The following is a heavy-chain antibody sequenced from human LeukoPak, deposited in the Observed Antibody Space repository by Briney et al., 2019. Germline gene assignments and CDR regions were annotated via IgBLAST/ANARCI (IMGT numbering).Heavy chain of an antibody. CDR2: VSISSGTI. CDR3: ARDGDSSGYPSSFDY. CDR1: GFTFTGHN. Sequence: GGSLGLSCAASGFTFTGHNMNWVRQAPGKGLEWVSFVSISSGTIYYADSVKGRFSISRDNAKSSLDLQMNSLRAEDTAVYYCARDGDSSGYPSSFDYWGQGTLVTVSS. V-gene: IGHV3-48*04. D-gene: IGHD3-22*01. J-gene: IGHJ4*02.